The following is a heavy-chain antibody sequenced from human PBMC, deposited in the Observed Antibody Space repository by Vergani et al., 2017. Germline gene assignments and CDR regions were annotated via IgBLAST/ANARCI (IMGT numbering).Heavy chain of an antibody. J-gene: IGHJ6*02. Sequence: QVQLVESGGGLVKPGGSLRLSCAASGFTFCDHYMSWVRQAPGKGLEWISYISSGDATYSADSVKGRFTVSRDNTKNTLYLQMNSLRAEDTAVYYCARGTDTGSSISYNYFTMDVWLEGGKVSVSS. CDR2: ISSGDAT. CDR3: ARGTDTGSSISYNYFTMDV. CDR1: GFTFCDHY. D-gene: IGHD5-24*01. V-gene: IGHV3-11*04.